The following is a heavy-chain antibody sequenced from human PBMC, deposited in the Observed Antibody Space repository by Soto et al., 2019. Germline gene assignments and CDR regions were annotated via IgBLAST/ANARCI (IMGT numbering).Heavy chain of an antibody. D-gene: IGHD2-2*02. CDR2: IIPILGIA. CDR3: ARGRTASYCSSTSCYTGWFDP. J-gene: IGHJ5*02. Sequence: SVKVSCKASGGTFSSYTISWVRQAPGQGLEWMGRIIPILGIANYAQKFQGRVTITADKSTSTAYMELSSLRSEDTAVYYCARGRTASYCSSTSCYTGWFDPWGQGTLVTVSS. CDR1: GGTFSSYT. V-gene: IGHV1-69*02.